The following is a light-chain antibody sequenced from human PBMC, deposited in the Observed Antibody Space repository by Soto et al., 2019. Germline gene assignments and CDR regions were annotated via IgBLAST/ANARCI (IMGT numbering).Light chain of an antibody. CDR1: QDISNY. CDR3: QQYDNLPIT. CDR2: DAS. J-gene: IGKJ5*01. Sequence: DIQMPQSPSSLSASVGDRVTITCQASQDISNYLNWYQQKPGKAPKLLIYDASNLETGVPSRSSGSGSGTDFTFTISSLQPEDIATYYCQQYDNLPITFGQGTRME. V-gene: IGKV1-33*01.